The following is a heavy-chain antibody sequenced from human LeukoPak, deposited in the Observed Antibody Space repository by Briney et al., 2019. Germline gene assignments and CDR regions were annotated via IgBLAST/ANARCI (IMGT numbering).Heavy chain of an antibody. CDR2: IYYSGST. CDR1: GGSISSSSYY. CDR3: ARARRLLWFGELRSNWFDP. Sequence: SETLSLTCTVSGGSISSSSYYWGWIRQPPGKGLEWIGSIYYSGSTYYNPSLKSRVAISVDTSKNQFSLKLSSVTAADTAVYYCARARRLLWFGELRSNWFDPWGQGTLVTVSS. J-gene: IGHJ5*02. V-gene: IGHV4-39*07. D-gene: IGHD3-10*01.